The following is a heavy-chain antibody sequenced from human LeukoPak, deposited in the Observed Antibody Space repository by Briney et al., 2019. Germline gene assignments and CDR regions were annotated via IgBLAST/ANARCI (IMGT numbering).Heavy chain of an antibody. J-gene: IGHJ5*02. V-gene: IGHV1-46*01. Sequence: GASVKVFCKASDYTFTSYGISWVRQAPGQGLEWMGLINPTGGRTGYAQKFQGRVTMTRDMSTSTDYMELSSLRSEDTAIYYCARDNSVGDNAWWFDPWGQGTLVTVSS. CDR3: ARDNSVGDNAWWFDP. D-gene: IGHD1-26*01. CDR1: DYTFTSYG. CDR2: INPTGGRT.